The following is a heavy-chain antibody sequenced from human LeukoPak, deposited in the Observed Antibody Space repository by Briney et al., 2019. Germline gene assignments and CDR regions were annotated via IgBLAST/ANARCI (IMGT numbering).Heavy chain of an antibody. CDR1: GGSFSGYY. CDR2: INHSGST. CDR3: ARGGYCTNGVCYPYFDY. J-gene: IGHJ4*02. D-gene: IGHD2-8*01. V-gene: IGHV4-34*01. Sequence: PSETLSLTCAVYGGSFSGYYWSWIRQPPGKGLEWIGEINHSGSTNYNPSLKSRVTISVDKSKNQFSLKLSSVTAADTAVYYCARGGYCTNGVCYPYFDYWGQGTLVTVSS.